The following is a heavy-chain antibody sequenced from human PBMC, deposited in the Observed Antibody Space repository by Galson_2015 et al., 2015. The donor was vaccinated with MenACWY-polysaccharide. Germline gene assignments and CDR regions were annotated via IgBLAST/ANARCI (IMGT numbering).Heavy chain of an antibody. CDR1: GFTFTSYG. V-gene: IGHV3-23*01. CDR3: VKDSTHFWSVAGRFDH. CDR2: IRSSGANT. D-gene: IGHD3-3*02. J-gene: IGHJ5*02. Sequence: SLRISCEASGFTFTSYGMSWVRQAPGKGLEWVSAIRSSGANTYYADSVKGRFTISRDNSKTTLYLQMNSLRAEHTAVYYCVKDSTHFWSVAGRFDHWGQGTLVTVSS.